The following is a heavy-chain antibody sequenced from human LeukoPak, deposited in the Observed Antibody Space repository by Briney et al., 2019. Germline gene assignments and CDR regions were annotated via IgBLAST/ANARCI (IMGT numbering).Heavy chain of an antibody. CDR3: ARVGRRATAVY. J-gene: IGHJ4*02. CDR2: INHSGST. CDR1: GVYFRGYY. V-gene: IGHV4-34*01. D-gene: IGHD6-19*01. Sequence: SETLSLTCSVYGVYFRGYYWSWIRQPPGKGLEWIGEINHSGSTNYNPSLKSRVTISVDTSKNQFSLKMSSVTAADTAVYYCARVGRRATAVYWGRGNRATVS.